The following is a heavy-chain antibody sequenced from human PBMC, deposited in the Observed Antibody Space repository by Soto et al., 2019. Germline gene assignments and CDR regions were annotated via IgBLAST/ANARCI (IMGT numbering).Heavy chain of an antibody. D-gene: IGHD1-26*01. Sequence: SETLSLTCAVYGGSFSGYYWSWIRQPPGKGLEWIGEINHSGSTNYNPSLKSRVTISVDTSKNQFSLKLSSVTAADTAVYYCARGRGARVYWGQGTLVTSPQ. CDR3: ARGRGARVY. CDR1: GGSFSGYY. V-gene: IGHV4-34*01. J-gene: IGHJ4*02. CDR2: INHSGST.